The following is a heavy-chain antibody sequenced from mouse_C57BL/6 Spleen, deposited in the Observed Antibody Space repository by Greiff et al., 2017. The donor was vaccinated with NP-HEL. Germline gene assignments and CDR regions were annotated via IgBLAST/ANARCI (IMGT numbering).Heavy chain of an antibody. Sequence: VQLQQSGPELVKPGASVKISCKASGYTFTDYYMNWVKQSHGKSLEWIGDINPNNGGTSYNQKFKGKATLTVDKSSSTAYMELRSLTSEDSAVYYCARWGGSSSYAMDYWGQGTSVTVSS. J-gene: IGHJ4*01. CDR3: ARWGGSSSYAMDY. CDR2: INPNNGGT. V-gene: IGHV1-26*01. D-gene: IGHD1-1*01. CDR1: GYTFTDYY.